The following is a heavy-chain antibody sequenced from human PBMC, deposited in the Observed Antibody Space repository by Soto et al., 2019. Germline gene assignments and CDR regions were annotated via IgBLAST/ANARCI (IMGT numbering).Heavy chain of an antibody. J-gene: IGHJ6*03. Sequence: QVQLVESGGGVVQPGRSLRLSCAASGFTFSSYGMHWVRQAPGKGLEWVAVIWYDGSNKYYADSVKGRVTISRDNSKKPLYLQLNSLRADYTVVYYCARAIGAYCTNRVCLAVDDSYYMDVWGKGTTVTVSS. CDR2: IWYDGSNK. D-gene: IGHD2-8*01. V-gene: IGHV3-33*01. CDR1: GFTFSSYG. CDR3: ARAIGAYCTNRVCLAVDDSYYMDV.